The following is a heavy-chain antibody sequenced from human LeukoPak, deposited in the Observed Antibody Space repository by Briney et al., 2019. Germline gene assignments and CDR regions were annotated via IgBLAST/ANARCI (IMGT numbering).Heavy chain of an antibody. CDR1: GGTFSSYA. V-gene: IGHV1-69*13. J-gene: IGHJ6*02. Sequence: GASVKVSCKASGGTFSSYAISWVRQAPGQGLEWMGGIIPIFGTANYAQKFQGRVTITADESTSTAYMELSSLRSEDTAVYYCARDPKYYDFWSGYYGGVDYYYYGMDVWGQGTTVTVSS. CDR2: IIPIFGTA. CDR3: ARDPKYYDFWSGYYGGVDYYYYGMDV. D-gene: IGHD3-3*01.